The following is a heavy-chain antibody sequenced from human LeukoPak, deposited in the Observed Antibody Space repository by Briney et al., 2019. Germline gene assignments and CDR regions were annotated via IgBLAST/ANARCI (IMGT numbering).Heavy chain of an antibody. CDR1: GFTFSTYG. V-gene: IGHV3-23*01. CDR3: AKVGGYSYGYQGGVFDY. CDR2: ISGSGGST. J-gene: IGHJ4*02. D-gene: IGHD5-18*01. Sequence: GGTLRLSCAASGFTFSTYGMSWVRRAPGKGLEWVSAISGSGGSTYYADSVKGRFTISRDNSKNTLYLQMNSLRAEDTAVYYCAKVGGYSYGYQGGVFDYWGQGTLVTVSS.